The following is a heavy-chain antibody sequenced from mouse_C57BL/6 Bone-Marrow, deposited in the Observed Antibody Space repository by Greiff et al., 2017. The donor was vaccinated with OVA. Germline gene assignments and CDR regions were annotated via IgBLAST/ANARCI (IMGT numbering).Heavy chain of an antibody. CDR1: GYTFTSYW. D-gene: IGHD1-1*01. Sequence: QVQLKQPGAELVKPGASVKVSCKASGYTFTSYWMHWVKQRPGQGLEWIGRIHPSDRDTNYNQKFKGKATLTVDKSSSTAYMQLSSLTSEDSAVYYCAIAITTVVAKGYWGQGTTLTVSS. J-gene: IGHJ2*01. V-gene: IGHV1-74*01. CDR2: IHPSDRDT. CDR3: AIAITTVVAKGY.